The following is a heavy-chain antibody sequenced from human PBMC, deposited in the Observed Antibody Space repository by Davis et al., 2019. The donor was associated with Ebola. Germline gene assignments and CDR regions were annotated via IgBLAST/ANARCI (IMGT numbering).Heavy chain of an antibody. D-gene: IGHD3-16*02. CDR2: IYHSGST. Sequence: SETLSLTCTVSGGSISSYYWSWIRQPPGKGLEWIGEIYHSGSTNYNPSLKSRVTISVDTSKNQFSLKLSSVTAADTAVYYCARSRGHMITFGGVIVKVGFDYWGQGTLVTVSS. J-gene: IGHJ4*02. V-gene: IGHV4-59*12. CDR3: ARSRGHMITFGGVIVKVGFDY. CDR1: GGSISSYY.